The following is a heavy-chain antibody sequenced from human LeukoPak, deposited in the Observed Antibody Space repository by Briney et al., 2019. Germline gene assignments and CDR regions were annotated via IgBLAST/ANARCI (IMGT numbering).Heavy chain of an antibody. CDR3: AREGRDYVWGSYRYGPDY. D-gene: IGHD3-16*02. J-gene: IGHJ4*02. CDR2: ISSSSSYI. V-gene: IGHV3-21*01. CDR1: GFTFSSYS. Sequence: GGSLRLSCAASGFTFSSYSMNWVSQAPGKGLEWVSSISSSSSYIYYADSVKGRFTISRDNAKNSLYLQMKSLRAEDTAVYYCAREGRDYVWGSYRYGPDYWGQGTLVTVSS.